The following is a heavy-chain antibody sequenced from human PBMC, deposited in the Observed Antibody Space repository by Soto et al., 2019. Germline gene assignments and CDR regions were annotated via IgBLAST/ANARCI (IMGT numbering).Heavy chain of an antibody. Sequence: QVQLVQSGAEVKKPGSSVKVSCKASGGTFSSYTISWVRQAPGQGLEWMGRIIPILGIANYAQKFQGRVTITADKSTSTDYMELSSLRSEDTAVYYCATVHCSGGSCYFDYWGQGTLVTVSS. D-gene: IGHD2-15*01. CDR2: IIPILGIA. CDR3: ATVHCSGGSCYFDY. V-gene: IGHV1-69*02. J-gene: IGHJ4*02. CDR1: GGTFSSYT.